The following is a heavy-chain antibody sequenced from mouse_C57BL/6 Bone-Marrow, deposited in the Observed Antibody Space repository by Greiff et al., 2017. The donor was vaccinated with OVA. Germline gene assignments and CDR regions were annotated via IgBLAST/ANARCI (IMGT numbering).Heavy chain of an antibody. CDR2: IYPYSGDS. CDR3: AIRAWAYYGSSYDY. Sequence: VQLKESGPELVKPGASVKISCKASGYSFTGYYMHWVKQSHGNILDWIGYIYPYSGDSSYNQKFKGKATLTVDKSSSTADMELRSLTSVDSAVYYCAIRAWAYYGSSYDYWGQGTTLTVSS. D-gene: IGHD1-1*01. V-gene: IGHV1-31*01. CDR1: GYSFTGYY. J-gene: IGHJ2*01.